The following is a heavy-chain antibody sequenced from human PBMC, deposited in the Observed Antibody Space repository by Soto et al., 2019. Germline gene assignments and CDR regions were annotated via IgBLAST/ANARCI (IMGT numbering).Heavy chain of an antibody. Sequence: QVQLVQSGAEVKKPGASVKVSCKASGYTFTGYYMHWVRQAPGQGLEWMGWINPNSGGTTYAQKVQGWVTMTRDPSGSPAYMDLSRLRSDDTAVYYCARAARGAESPMDYWGQGTLVTVSS. J-gene: IGHJ4*02. CDR1: GYTFTGYY. CDR3: ARAARGAESPMDY. V-gene: IGHV1-2*04. CDR2: INPNSGGT.